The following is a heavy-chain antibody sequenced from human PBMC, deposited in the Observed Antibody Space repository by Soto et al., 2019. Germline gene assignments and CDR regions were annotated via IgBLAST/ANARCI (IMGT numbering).Heavy chain of an antibody. Sequence: GESLKISCKGFGYSFTSYWIGWVRQMSGKGLEWTGIIYPGDSDTRYSPSFQGQVTISADKSIGTAYLQWSSLKASDTAMYYCARKYSSSFSGFDPWGQGTLVTVSS. V-gene: IGHV5-51*01. J-gene: IGHJ5*02. CDR1: GYSFTSYW. D-gene: IGHD6-13*01. CDR2: IYPGDSDT. CDR3: ARKYSSSFSGFDP.